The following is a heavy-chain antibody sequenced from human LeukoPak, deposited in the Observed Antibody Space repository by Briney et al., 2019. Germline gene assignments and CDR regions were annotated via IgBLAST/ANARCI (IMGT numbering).Heavy chain of an antibody. CDR1: GYRFTDYW. J-gene: IGHJ3*01. CDR2: IYPDDSDI. Sequence: GESLKISCQGSGYRFTDYWIGWVRQMPGKGLQWMGVIYPDDSDIRYSPSFQGQVTISADKSIITAYLQWSSLKASETAMYYCARHGRGSRSPNAFDFWGQGTMVTVSS. CDR3: ARHGRGSRSPNAFDF. D-gene: IGHD3-10*01. V-gene: IGHV5-51*01.